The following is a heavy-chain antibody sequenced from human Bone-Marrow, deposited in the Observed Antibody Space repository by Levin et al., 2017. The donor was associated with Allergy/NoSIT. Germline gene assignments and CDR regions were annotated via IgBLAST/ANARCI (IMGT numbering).Heavy chain of an antibody. V-gene: IGHV3-11*01. CDR3: ARGEQLVRPFDY. Sequence: GESLKISCAASGFTFSDYYMSWIRQAPGKGLEWVSYISSSGSTIYYADSVKGRFTISRDNAKNSLYLQMNSLRAEDTAVYYCARGEQLVRPFDYWGQGTLVTVSS. J-gene: IGHJ4*02. CDR2: ISSSGSTI. CDR1: GFTFSDYY. D-gene: IGHD6-6*01.